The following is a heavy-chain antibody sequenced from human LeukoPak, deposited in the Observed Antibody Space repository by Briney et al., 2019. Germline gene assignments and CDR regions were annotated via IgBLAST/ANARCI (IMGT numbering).Heavy chain of an antibody. CDR2: ISYDGSNK. CDR1: GFTFSSYA. Sequence: GGSLRLSRAASGFTFSSYAMHWVRQAPGKGLEWVAVISYDGSNKYYADSVEGRFTISRDNSKNTLYLQMNSLRAEDTAVYYCARQPSGSWFVDYWGQGTLVTVSS. D-gene: IGHD6-13*01. V-gene: IGHV3-30-3*01. J-gene: IGHJ4*02. CDR3: ARQPSGSWFVDY.